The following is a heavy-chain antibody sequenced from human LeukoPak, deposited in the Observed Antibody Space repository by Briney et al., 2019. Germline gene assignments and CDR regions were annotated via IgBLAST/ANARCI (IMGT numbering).Heavy chain of an antibody. CDR1: GFSFSGYA. V-gene: IGHV3-30-3*01. CDR2: LAHDETNK. Sequence: GGSLRLSCAASGFSFSGYAMHWVRQAPGRGLEWVARLAHDETNKQYGDSVKGRFTISRDNSNNILFLQMNTLRGEDTAVYFCARDGWVGGSGSFLDLWGQGTLVTVSS. J-gene: IGHJ5*02. D-gene: IGHD6-19*01. CDR3: ARDGWVGGSGSFLDL.